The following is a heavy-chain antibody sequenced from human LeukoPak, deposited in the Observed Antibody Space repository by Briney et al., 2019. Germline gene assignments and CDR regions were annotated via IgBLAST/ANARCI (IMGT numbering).Heavy chain of an antibody. CDR2: ISYDGSNK. Sequence: GGSLRLSCAAPGFTFSSYGMHWVRQAPGKGLEWVAVISYDGSNKYYADSVKGRFTISRDNSKNTLYLQMNSLRAEDTAVYYCAKDLGGVVVAATIVNWGQGTLVTVSS. J-gene: IGHJ4*02. CDR1: GFTFSSYG. V-gene: IGHV3-30*18. CDR3: AKDLGGVVVAATIVN. D-gene: IGHD2-15*01.